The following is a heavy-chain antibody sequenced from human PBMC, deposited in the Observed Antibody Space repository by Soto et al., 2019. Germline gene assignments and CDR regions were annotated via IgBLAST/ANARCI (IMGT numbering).Heavy chain of an antibody. D-gene: IGHD3-10*01. CDR2: VHHSWGS. CDR1: GGSISSYY. Sequence: QVQLQESGPGLVKPSETLSLSCTVSGGSISSYYWSWFRQSPGKRMEWIGYVHHSWGSSYNPSLQSRVAISLDTSKSQFALKVTSLTATDTAVYYCARQGFGPLNGLVDVWGQGTTVTVSS. CDR3: ARQGFGPLNGLVDV. J-gene: IGHJ6*02. V-gene: IGHV4-59*08.